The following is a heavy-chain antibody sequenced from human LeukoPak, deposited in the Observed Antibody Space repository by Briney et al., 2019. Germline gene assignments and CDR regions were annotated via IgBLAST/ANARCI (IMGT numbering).Heavy chain of an antibody. CDR2: IIPILGIA. Sequence: ASVKVSCKASGGTFSSYAISWVRQAPGQGLEWMGRIIPILGIANYAQKFQGRVTITADKSTSTAYMELSRLRSDDTAVYYCARPYYDFWSGYSPLSNWFDPWGQGTLVTVSS. CDR3: ARPYYDFWSGYSPLSNWFDP. D-gene: IGHD3-3*01. CDR1: GGTFSSYA. V-gene: IGHV1-69*04. J-gene: IGHJ5*02.